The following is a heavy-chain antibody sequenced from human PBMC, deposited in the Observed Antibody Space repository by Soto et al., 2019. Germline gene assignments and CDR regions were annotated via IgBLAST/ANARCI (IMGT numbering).Heavy chain of an antibody. CDR1: GGSFSGYY. CDR2: INHSGST. CDR3: ARDKITGLFDY. J-gene: IGHJ4*02. V-gene: IGHV4-34*01. Sequence: SETLSLTCAVYGGSFSGYYWNWIRQPPGKGLEWIGEINHSGSTNYNPSLKSRVTLSVDTSQNQFSLKLSSVTAADTAVYYCARDKITGLFDYWGQGTLVTVSS. D-gene: IGHD2-8*02.